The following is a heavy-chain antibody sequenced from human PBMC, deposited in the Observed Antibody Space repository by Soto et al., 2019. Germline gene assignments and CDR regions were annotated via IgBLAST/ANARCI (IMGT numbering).Heavy chain of an antibody. CDR2: IYSGGST. CDR1: GFTVSSNY. V-gene: IGHV3-53*01. Sequence: GGSLRLSCAASGFTVSSNYMSWVRQAPGKGLEWVSVIYSGGSTYYADSVKGRFTISRDNSKNTLYLQMNSLRAEDTAVYYCARGLRFLEWSPPDAFDIWGQGTMLTVSS. J-gene: IGHJ3*02. D-gene: IGHD3-3*01. CDR3: ARGLRFLEWSPPDAFDI.